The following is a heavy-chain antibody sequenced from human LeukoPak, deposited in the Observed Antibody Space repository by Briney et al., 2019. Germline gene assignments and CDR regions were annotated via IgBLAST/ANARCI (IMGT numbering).Heavy chain of an antibody. D-gene: IGHD3-10*01. CDR2: IYTPGRP. CDR3: VRNYYGSESQDAFDV. V-gene: IGHV4-4*09. CDR1: GGSISSYS. Sequence: SETLSLTCTVSGGSISSYSWSWIRQPPGKGLEWIGWIYTPGRPNYNPSLKSRATISIDTSKNQFSLKLSSVTAADTAVYFCVRNYYGSESQDAFDVWGQGTMVTVSS. J-gene: IGHJ3*01.